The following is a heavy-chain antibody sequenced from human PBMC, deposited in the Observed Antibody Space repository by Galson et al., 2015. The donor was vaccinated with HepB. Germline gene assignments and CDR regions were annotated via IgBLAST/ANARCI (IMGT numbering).Heavy chain of an antibody. D-gene: IGHD2-8*02. J-gene: IGHJ5*02. Sequence: SVKVSCKASGYTFTSYAMHWVRQAPGQRLEWMGWINAGNGNTKYSQKFQGRVTITRDTSASTAYMELSSLRSEDTAVYYCAREFVILGEGIDPWGQGTLVTVSS. V-gene: IGHV1-3*01. CDR1: GYTFTSYA. CDR3: AREFVILGEGIDP. CDR2: INAGNGNT.